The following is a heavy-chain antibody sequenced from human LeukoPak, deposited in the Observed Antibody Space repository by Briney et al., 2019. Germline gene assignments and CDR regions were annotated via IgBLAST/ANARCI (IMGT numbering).Heavy chain of an antibody. V-gene: IGHV3-23*01. Sequence: GGSLRLSCAASGFTFSSYAMSWVRQAPGKGLEWVSAISGGGYSTYYADSVKGRFTISRDNSKNTLYLQMSSLRAEDTAVYYCAKEAGYSGYDYPDYWGQGTLVTVSS. CDR3: AKEAGYSGYDYPDY. CDR2: ISGGGYST. CDR1: GFTFSSYA. D-gene: IGHD5-12*01. J-gene: IGHJ4*02.